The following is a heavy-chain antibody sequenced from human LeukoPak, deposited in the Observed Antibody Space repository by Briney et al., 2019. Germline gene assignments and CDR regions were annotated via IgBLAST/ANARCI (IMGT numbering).Heavy chain of an antibody. CDR2: IYYSGST. D-gene: IGHD3-10*01. Sequence: PSETLSLTCTVSGGSISSYYWSWIRQPPGKGLEWIGYIYYSGSTNYNPSLKSRVTISVDTSKNQFSLKLSSVTAADTAVYYRARNRITMVRGVTSPWYYYGMDVWGQGTTVTVSS. V-gene: IGHV4-59*01. J-gene: IGHJ6*02. CDR1: GGSISSYY. CDR3: ARNRITMVRGVTSPWYYYGMDV.